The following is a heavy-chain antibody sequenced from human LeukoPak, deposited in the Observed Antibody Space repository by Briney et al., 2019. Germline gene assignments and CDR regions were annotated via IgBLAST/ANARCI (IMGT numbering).Heavy chain of an antibody. D-gene: IGHD3-16*01. CDR3: ARALRSPYYFDY. CDR1: GGSISSYY. V-gene: IGHV4-59*01. CDR2: IYYSGST. Sequence: PSETLSLTCTVSGGSISSYYWSWIRQPPGKGLEWIGYIYYSGSTNYNPSLKSRVTISVDTSKSQFSLKLSSVTAADTAVYYCARALRSPYYFDYWGQGTLVTVSS. J-gene: IGHJ4*02.